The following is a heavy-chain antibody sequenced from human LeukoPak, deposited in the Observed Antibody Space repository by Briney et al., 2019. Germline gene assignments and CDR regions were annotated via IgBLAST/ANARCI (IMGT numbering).Heavy chain of an antibody. CDR1: GYTLTSYG. Sequence: GASVKVSCKASGYTLTSYGISWVRQAPGQGLEWMGWISAYNGNTNYAQKLQGRVTMTTDTSTSTAYMELRSLRSDDTAVYYCARSGNGQYYYYMDVWGKGTTVTVSS. CDR2: ISAYNGNT. CDR3: ARSGNGQYYYYMDV. V-gene: IGHV1-18*01. J-gene: IGHJ6*03. D-gene: IGHD3-10*01.